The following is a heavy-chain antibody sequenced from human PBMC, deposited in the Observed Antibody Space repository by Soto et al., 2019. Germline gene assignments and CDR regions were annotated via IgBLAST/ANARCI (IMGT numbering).Heavy chain of an antibody. D-gene: IGHD1-26*01. CDR1: EYTFTTYA. CDR2: INTGNGNT. Sequence: QVQLVQSGAEVKKPGASVKVSSKASEYTFTTYAMHWVRQAPGQRLEWMGWINTGNGNTKYSQKFQGRVTITRDTSASTAYMELSSLISEDTAVYYCARNAVGTYHFDYWGQGTLVTVSS. V-gene: IGHV1-3*04. CDR3: ARNAVGTYHFDY. J-gene: IGHJ4*02.